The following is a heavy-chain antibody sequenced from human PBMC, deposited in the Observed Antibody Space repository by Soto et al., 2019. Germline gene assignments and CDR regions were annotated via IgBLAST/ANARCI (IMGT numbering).Heavy chain of an antibody. D-gene: IGHD3-22*01. CDR1: GSSISSGDYY. J-gene: IGHJ6*02. Sequence: SETLSLTCTVSGSSISSGDYYWSWIRQPPGKGLEWIGYIYYSGSTYYNPSLKSRVTISVDTPKNQFSLKLSSVTAADTAVYYCAREPEVITPNYYYGMDVWGQGTTVTVSS. CDR2: IYYSGST. CDR3: AREPEVITPNYYYGMDV. V-gene: IGHV4-30-4*01.